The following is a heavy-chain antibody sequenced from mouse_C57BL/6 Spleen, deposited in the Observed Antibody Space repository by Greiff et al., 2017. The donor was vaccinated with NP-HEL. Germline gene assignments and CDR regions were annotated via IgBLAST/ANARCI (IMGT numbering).Heavy chain of an antibody. J-gene: IGHJ2*01. CDR3: TRYDYDGIDFDY. CDR2: IYPGNSDT. CDR1: GYTFTSYW. Sequence: EVQLQESGTVLARPGASVKMSCKTSGYTFTSYWMHWVKQRPGQGLEWIGAIYPGNSDTSYNQKFKGKAKPTAVTSASTAYMELSSLTNEDSAVYYCTRYDYDGIDFDYWGQGTTLTVSS. V-gene: IGHV1-5*01. D-gene: IGHD2-4*01.